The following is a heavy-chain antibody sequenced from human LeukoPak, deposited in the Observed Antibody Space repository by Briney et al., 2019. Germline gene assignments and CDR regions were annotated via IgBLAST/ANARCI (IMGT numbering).Heavy chain of an antibody. Sequence: SETLSLTCAVYGGSFSGYYWSWIRQPPGKGLEWIGEINHSGSTNYNPSPKSRVTISVDTSKNQFSLKLSSVAAADTAVYYCARGHKPRYFDLWGRGTLVTVSS. CDR1: GGSFSGYY. J-gene: IGHJ2*01. CDR2: INHSGST. CDR3: ARGHKPRYFDL. V-gene: IGHV4-34*01.